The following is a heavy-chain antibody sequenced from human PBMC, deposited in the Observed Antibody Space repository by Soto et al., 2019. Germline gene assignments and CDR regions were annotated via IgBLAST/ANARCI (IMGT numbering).Heavy chain of an antibody. CDR2: IDSDDDK. Sequence: SGPTLVNPTQTLILTCSISGFSLNTTGMCVSWIRQPPGKALEWLALIDSDDDKYYSTSLKTRLTILRDTSRNQVVLMMTNMDPVDTGTYYCARISGCPTYSNDAFDVWGQGTMVTVSS. CDR1: GFSLNTTGMC. J-gene: IGHJ3*01. D-gene: IGHD6-13*01. CDR3: ARISGCPTYSNDAFDV. V-gene: IGHV2-70*13.